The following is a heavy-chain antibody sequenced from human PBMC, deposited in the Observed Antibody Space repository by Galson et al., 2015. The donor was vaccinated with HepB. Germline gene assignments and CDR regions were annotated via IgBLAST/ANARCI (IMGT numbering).Heavy chain of an antibody. CDR3: ASDYGGTGYFDL. V-gene: IGHV1-46*01. CDR1: GYTFTSYY. J-gene: IGHJ2*01. CDR2: INPSGGST. Sequence: SVKVSCKASGYTFTSYYMHWVRQAPGQGPEWMGIINPSGGSTSYAQKFQGRVTMTRDTSTSTVYMELSSLRSEDTAVYYCASDYGGTGYFDLWGRGTLVTVSS. D-gene: IGHD4-23*01.